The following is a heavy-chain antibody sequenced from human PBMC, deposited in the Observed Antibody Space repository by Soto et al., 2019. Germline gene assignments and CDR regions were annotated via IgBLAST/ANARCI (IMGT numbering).Heavy chain of an antibody. CDR2: INAYNGNR. D-gene: IGHD2-15*01. CDR3: AIDRDREADI. Sequence: QVHLVQSGPEVKKPGASVKVSCKASGYTFNTYGITWVRQAPGQGLEWMAWINAYNGNRIYAQNFQGRVTVTTDTSTMAAYMVLMSLTSDDTSVYFCAIDRDREADIWGLATMVTVSS. J-gene: IGHJ3*02. CDR1: GYTFNTYG. V-gene: IGHV1-18*01.